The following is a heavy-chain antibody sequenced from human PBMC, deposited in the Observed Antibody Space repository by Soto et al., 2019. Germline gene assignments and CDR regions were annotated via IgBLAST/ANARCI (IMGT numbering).Heavy chain of an antibody. J-gene: IGHJ4*02. V-gene: IGHV1-46*01. D-gene: IGHD5-18*01. CDR2: INPNGGDT. CDR1: GYTFTYYH. Sequence: QVQLVQSGAEVKKPGASVKVSCKASGYTFTYYHVHWVRQAPGQGLEWMGIINPNGGDTTYAQKFQGRVTMTRDTSTSTVYMEMSSLRSEDTALYYCARVPYSYDLLFYLDYWGQGTLVTVSS. CDR3: ARVPYSYDLLFYLDY.